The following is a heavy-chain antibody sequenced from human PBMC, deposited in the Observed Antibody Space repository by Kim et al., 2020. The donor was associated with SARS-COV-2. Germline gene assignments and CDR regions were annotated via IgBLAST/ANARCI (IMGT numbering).Heavy chain of an antibody. J-gene: IGHJ2*01. CDR1: GGSISSGGYY. D-gene: IGHD4-17*01. Sequence: SETLSLTCTVSGGSISSGGYYWSWIRQHPGKGLEWIGYIYYSGSTYYNPSLKSRVTISVDTSKNQFSLKLSSVTAADTAVYYCARDRDGDYVRYFDLWGRGTLVTVSS. CDR2: IYYSGST. V-gene: IGHV4-31*03. CDR3: ARDRDGDYVRYFDL.